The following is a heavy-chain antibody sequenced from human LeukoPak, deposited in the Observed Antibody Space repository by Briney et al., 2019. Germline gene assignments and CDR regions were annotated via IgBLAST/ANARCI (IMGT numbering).Heavy chain of an antibody. Sequence: ASVKVSCKASGYTFTSYDINWARQATGQGLEWMGWMNPNSGNTGYAQKFQGRVTMTRNTSISTAYMELSSLRSEDTAVYYCARRRGYSSSSGWFDPWGQGTLVTVSS. D-gene: IGHD6-6*01. CDR3: ARRRGYSSSSGWFDP. V-gene: IGHV1-8*01. J-gene: IGHJ5*02. CDR2: MNPNSGNT. CDR1: GYTFTSYD.